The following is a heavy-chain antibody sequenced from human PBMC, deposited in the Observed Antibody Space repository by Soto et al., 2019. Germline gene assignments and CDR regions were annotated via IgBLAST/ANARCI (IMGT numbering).Heavy chain of an antibody. D-gene: IGHD1-7*01. V-gene: IGHV3-23*01. J-gene: IGHJ4*02. Sequence: EVQLLESGGGLVQPGGSLRLSCAASGFTFSSYAMSWVRQAPGKGLEWVSAISGSGGSTYYADSVKGRFTISRDNSKNTLYLQMNSLRAEDTAVYHCAKGASDWNYVRYYFDYWGQGTLVTVSS. CDR1: GFTFSSYA. CDR3: AKGASDWNYVRYYFDY. CDR2: ISGSGGST.